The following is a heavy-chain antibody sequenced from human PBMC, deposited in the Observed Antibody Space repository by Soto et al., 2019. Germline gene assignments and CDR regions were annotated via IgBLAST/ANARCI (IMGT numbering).Heavy chain of an antibody. CDR3: AKEFQWELHAFDI. J-gene: IGHJ3*02. V-gene: IGHV3-30*18. CDR1: GFTFSTYG. CDR2: MGNDGITT. Sequence: QVQLVESGGGVVQPGRSLRLSCAASGFTFSTYGMHWVRQAPGKGLEWVAVMGNDGITTFYADSVKGRFTISRDNSKNTLFLQMNSLRADYTAVYYCAKEFQWELHAFDIWGQGTMVTVSS. D-gene: IGHD1-26*01.